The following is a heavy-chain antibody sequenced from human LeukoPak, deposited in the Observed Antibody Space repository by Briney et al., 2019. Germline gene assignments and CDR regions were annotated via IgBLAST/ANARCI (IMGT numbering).Heavy chain of an antibody. V-gene: IGHV3-30*04. D-gene: IGHD3-9*01. CDR2: ISYDGSNK. Sequence: GGSLRLSCAASGFTFSSYAMHWVRQAPGKGLEWVAVISYDGSNKDYADSVKGRFTISRDNANNSLYLQMNSLRAEDTAVYYCPRGLPWYDMGLDYWGQGTLVTVSS. CDR1: GFTFSSYA. CDR3: PRGLPWYDMGLDY. J-gene: IGHJ4*02.